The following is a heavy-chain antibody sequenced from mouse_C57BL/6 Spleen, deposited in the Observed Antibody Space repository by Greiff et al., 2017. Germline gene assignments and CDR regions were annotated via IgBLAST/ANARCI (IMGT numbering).Heavy chain of an antibody. CDR1: GYAFSSYW. CDR2: IYPGDGDT. V-gene: IGHV1-80*01. D-gene: IGHD1-1*01. CDR3: AYGSSYSYATDY. Sequence: QVQLQQSGAELVKPGASVKISCKASGYAFSSYWMNWVKQRPGKGLEWIGQIYPGDGDTNNNAKFKGKATLTADKSSSTAYMQLSSRTSEDSAVYFCAYGSSYSYATDYWGQGTSVTVSS. J-gene: IGHJ4*01.